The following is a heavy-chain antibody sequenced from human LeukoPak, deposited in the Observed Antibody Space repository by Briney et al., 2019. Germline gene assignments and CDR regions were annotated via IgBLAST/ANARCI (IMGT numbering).Heavy chain of an antibody. CDR1: GGSISSSSYY. D-gene: IGHD3-3*01. V-gene: IGHV4-39*01. Sequence: PSETLSLTCTVSGGSISSSSYYWGRIRQPPGKGLEGIVSVYYRGSTYYNRSPKSRVTISVDTSKNQFSLKLSSVNAADTAVYYCARHQHYYDCWSGYYCYYYMDVWGKGTTVTVSS. CDR2: VYYRGST. J-gene: IGHJ6*03. CDR3: ARHQHYYDCWSGYYCYYYMDV.